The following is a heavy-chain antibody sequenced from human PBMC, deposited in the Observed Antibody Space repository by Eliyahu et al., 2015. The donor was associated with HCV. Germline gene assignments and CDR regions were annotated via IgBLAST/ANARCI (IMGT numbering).Heavy chain of an antibody. V-gene: IGHV4-59*01. J-gene: IGHJ6*03. D-gene: IGHD4-11*01. CDR1: GGSISSFH. Sequence: QVQLQESGPGLVKPSETLSLTCTVSGGSISSFHWSWIRQPPGKGLEWIGYIYYTGSTNYNPSLKSRVTMSLDTSKNQFSLKLSSVTAADTAVYYCARVNSNYLDVWGQGTTVTVSS. CDR3: ARVNSNYLDV. CDR2: IYYTGST.